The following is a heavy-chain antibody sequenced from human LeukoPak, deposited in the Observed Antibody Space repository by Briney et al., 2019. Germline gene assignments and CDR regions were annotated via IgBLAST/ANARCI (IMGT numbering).Heavy chain of an antibody. CDR3: VSIEYSSSSHNY. D-gene: IGHD6-6*01. CDR1: GGSISSYY. V-gene: IGHV4-59*08. Sequence: SETLSLTCTVSGGSISSYYWSWIRQPPGKGLEWIGYIYYSGSTNYNPSLKSRVTISVDTSKNQFSLKLCSVTAADTAVYYCVSIEYSSSSHNYWGQGTLVTVSS. J-gene: IGHJ4*02. CDR2: IYYSGST.